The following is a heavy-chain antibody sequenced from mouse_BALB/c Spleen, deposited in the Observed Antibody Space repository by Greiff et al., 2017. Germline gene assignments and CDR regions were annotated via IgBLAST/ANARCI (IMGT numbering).Heavy chain of an antibody. CDR3: ARDLDWYFDV. Sequence: VKLVESGPGLVAPSQSLSITCTVSGFSLTSYGVHWVRQPPGKGLEWLGVIWAGGSTNYNSALMSRLSISKDNSKSQVFLKMNSLQTDDTAMYYCARDLDWYFDVWGAGTTVTVSS. D-gene: IGHD2-10*02. J-gene: IGHJ1*01. CDR1: GFSLTSYG. CDR2: IWAGGST. V-gene: IGHV2-9*02.